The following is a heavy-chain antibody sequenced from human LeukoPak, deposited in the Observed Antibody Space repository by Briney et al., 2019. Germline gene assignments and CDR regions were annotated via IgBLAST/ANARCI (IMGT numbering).Heavy chain of an antibody. J-gene: IGHJ6*03. CDR3: ARGMYSDDYYMDV. CDR1: GFIFRDYS. V-gene: IGHV3-64*01. Sequence: GGSLRLSCAASGFIFRDYSMHWVRQAPGKGLEYVSAISSNGGNTYHANSVKDRFTISRDNSKNMLYLQMGSLRSEDTAVYYCARGMYSDDYYMDVWGKGTTVTVSS. CDR2: ISSNGGNT. D-gene: IGHD6-13*01.